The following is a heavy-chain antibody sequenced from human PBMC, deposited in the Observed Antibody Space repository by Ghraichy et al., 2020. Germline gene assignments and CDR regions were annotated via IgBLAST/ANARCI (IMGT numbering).Heavy chain of an antibody. J-gene: IGHJ4*02. V-gene: IGHV3-7*03. CDR2: IKQDGSEK. D-gene: IGHD4-17*01. CDR3: ARGPTTVTSLSFDY. CDR1: GFTFSSYW. Sequence: GGSLRLSCAASGFTFSSYWMSWVRQAPGKGLEWVANIKQDGSEKYYVDSVKGRFTISRDNAKNSLYLQMNSLRAEDTAVYYCARGPTTVTSLSFDYWGQGTLVTVSS.